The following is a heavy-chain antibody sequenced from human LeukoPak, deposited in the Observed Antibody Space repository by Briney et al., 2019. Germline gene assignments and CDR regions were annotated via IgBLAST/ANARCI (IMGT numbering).Heavy chain of an antibody. Sequence: SETLSLTCTVYGYSISSGYYWGWIRQPPGKGLEWIGSIYHSGSTYYNPSLKSRVTISVDTSKNQFSLKLRSVTAADTAVYYCARRFDYWGQGTLVTVSS. CDR1: GYSISSGYY. CDR2: IYHSGST. V-gene: IGHV4-38-2*02. J-gene: IGHJ4*02. CDR3: ARRFDY.